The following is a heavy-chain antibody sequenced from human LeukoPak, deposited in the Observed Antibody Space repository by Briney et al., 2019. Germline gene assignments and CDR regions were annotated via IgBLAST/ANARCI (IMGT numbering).Heavy chain of an antibody. J-gene: IGHJ4*02. CDR3: ARSGMAVAATPWD. CDR1: GFTFSTFW. Sequence: PGGSLRLSCAASGFTFSTFWMTWVRQAPGKGLEWVAHIKQEGSEKYYVASLKGRFTISRDNAKNSLYLQMNSLRAEDTAVYFCARSGMAVAATPWDWGQGTLVTVSS. D-gene: IGHD6-19*01. V-gene: IGHV3-7*05. CDR2: IKQEGSEK.